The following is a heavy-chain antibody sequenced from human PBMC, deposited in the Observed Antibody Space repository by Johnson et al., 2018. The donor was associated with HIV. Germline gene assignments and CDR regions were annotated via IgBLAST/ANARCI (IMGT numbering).Heavy chain of an antibody. Sequence: QEQLVESGGGVVQPGRSLRLSCAASGFTFSSYGMHWVRQAPGKGLEWVAVISYDGSNKYYADSVKGRFTISRDNSKNTLYLQMNSLRAEDTAVYYCAKDLTSYSLYVDAFGSWGHSKMVTVSS. CDR3: AKDLTSYSLYVDAFGS. J-gene: IGHJ3*02. V-gene: IGHV3-30*18. D-gene: IGHD4-11*01. CDR1: GFTFSSYG. CDR2: ISYDGSNK.